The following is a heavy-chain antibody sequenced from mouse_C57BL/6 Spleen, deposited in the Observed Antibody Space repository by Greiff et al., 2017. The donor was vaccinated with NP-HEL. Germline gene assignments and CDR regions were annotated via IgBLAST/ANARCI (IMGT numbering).Heavy chain of an antibody. CDR3: ARRDLLGFAY. J-gene: IGHJ3*01. Sequence: QVQLQQPGAELVKPGASVKLSCKASGYTFTSYWMHWVKQRPGQGLEWIGMIHPNSGSTNYNEKFKSKATLTVDNSSSTAYMQRSNLTSEDSAVYYCARRDLLGFAYWGQGTLVTVSA. CDR1: GYTFTSYW. D-gene: IGHD2-1*01. CDR2: IHPNSGST. V-gene: IGHV1-64*01.